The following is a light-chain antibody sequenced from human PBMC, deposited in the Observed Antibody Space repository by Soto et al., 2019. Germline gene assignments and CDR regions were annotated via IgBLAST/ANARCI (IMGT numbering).Light chain of an antibody. J-gene: IGKJ5*01. CDR3: QQSYSTPIT. CDR2: KAS. CDR1: QTISSW. V-gene: IGKV1-5*03. Sequence: DIQMTQSPSTLSGSVGDRVTITCRASQTISSWLAWYQQKPGKAPKLLIYKASTLKSGVPSRFSGSASGTYFTLTISSLQPEDFATYYCQQSYSTPITFGQGTRLEIK.